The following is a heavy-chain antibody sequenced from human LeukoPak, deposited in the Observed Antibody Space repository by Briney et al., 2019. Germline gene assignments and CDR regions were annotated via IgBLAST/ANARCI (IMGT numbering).Heavy chain of an antibody. V-gene: IGHV4-59*01. CDR2: MHNGVHT. D-gene: IGHD4/OR15-4a*01. Sequence: SETLSLTCTVPGDSISSYYWSWIRQPPGKGLEWIAYMHNGVHTNYNPSLKSRVITSGDTSKNQFSLKLTSVTAADTAVYFCAATIKRDYGDTVLNYWGQGTLVTVSS. CDR3: AATIKRDYGDTVLNY. CDR1: GDSISSYY. J-gene: IGHJ4*02.